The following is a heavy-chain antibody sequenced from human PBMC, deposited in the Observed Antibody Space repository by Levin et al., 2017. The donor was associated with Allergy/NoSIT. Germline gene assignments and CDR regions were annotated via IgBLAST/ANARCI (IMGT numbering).Heavy chain of an antibody. D-gene: IGHD6-19*01. CDR2: ISSSSSYT. J-gene: IGHJ3*02. Sequence: GESLKISCAASGFTFSDYYMSWIRQAPGKGLEWVSYISSSSSYTNYADSVKGRFTISRDNAKNSLYLQMNSLRAEDTAVYYCARVEAVADAFDIWGQGTMVTVSS. CDR1: GFTFSDYY. V-gene: IGHV3-11*05. CDR3: ARVEAVADAFDI.